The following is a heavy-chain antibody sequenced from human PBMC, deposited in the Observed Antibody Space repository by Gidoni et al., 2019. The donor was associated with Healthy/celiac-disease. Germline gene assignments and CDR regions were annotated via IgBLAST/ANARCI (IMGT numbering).Heavy chain of an antibody. J-gene: IGHJ4*02. CDR2: ISGSGGST. V-gene: IGHV3-23*01. Sequence: EVQLLESGGGLVQPGGSLRLSCAAPGFTFSSYSMRWVRQAPGKGLEWVSAISGSGGSTYYADSVKGRFTISRDNSKNTLYLQMNSLRAEDTAVYYCAKAAARIAVAPGDYWGQGTLVTVSS. D-gene: IGHD6-19*01. CDR1: GFTFSSYS. CDR3: AKAAARIAVAPGDY.